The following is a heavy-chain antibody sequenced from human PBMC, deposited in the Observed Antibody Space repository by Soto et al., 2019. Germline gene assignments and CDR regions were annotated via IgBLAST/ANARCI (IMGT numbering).Heavy chain of an antibody. CDR2: INSDGSST. J-gene: IGHJ6*03. Sequence: PGGSLRDSCTAAGFTFSSHCMHWVRQAQGKGLVWVSRINSDGSSTSYADSVKGRFTISRDNAKNTLYLQMNSLRAEDTAVYYCARHRMGLVYWDYYYYMDVWGKGTTVTVSS. CDR3: ARHRMGLVYWDYYYYMDV. V-gene: IGHV3-74*01. CDR1: GFTFSSHC. D-gene: IGHD2-8*01.